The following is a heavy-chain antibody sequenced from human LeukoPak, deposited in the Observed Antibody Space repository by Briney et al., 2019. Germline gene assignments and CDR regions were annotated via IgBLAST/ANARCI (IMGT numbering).Heavy chain of an antibody. Sequence: ASVKVSCKASGYTFTSCDINWVRQATGQGLEWMGWMNPNSGNTGYAQKFQGRVTITRNTPISTAYMELSSLRSEDTAVYYCARAPMEVVVPAADDYYYGMDVWGQGTTVTVSS. J-gene: IGHJ6*02. CDR2: MNPNSGNT. CDR1: GYTFTSCD. V-gene: IGHV1-8*01. D-gene: IGHD2-2*01. CDR3: ARAPMEVVVPAADDYYYGMDV.